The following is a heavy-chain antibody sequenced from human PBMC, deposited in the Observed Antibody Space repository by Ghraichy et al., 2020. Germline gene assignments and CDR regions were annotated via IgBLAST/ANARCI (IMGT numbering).Heavy chain of an antibody. CDR2: VYYDGST. D-gene: IGHD1-7*01. Sequence: SETLSLTCAVSGGAISSSAYSWTWVRQPPEKGLEWIAYVYYDGSTYYNPSLKSRVTISLDNSKNQFSLELTSVTAADTAGYYCASALNYVGFDYWGQGTLVTVSS. J-gene: IGHJ4*02. CDR1: GGAISSSAYS. CDR3: ASALNYVGFDY. V-gene: IGHV4-30-2*01.